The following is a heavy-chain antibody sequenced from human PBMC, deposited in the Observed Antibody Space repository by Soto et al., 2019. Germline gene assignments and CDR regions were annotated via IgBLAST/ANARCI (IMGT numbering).Heavy chain of an antibody. CDR1: GFTFSDYY. V-gene: IGHV3-11*06. Sequence: SGGSLRLSCAASGFTFSDYYMSWIRQAPGKGLEWVSYISSSSSYTNYADSVKGRFTISRDNAKNSLYLQMNSLRAEDTAVYYCARDREYSYGVSDYWGQGTLVTVSS. D-gene: IGHD5-18*01. CDR3: ARDREYSYGVSDY. CDR2: ISSSSSYT. J-gene: IGHJ4*02.